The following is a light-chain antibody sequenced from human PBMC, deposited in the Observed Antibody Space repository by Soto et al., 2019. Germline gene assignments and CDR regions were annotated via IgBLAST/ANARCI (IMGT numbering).Light chain of an antibody. V-gene: IGLV2-14*01. J-gene: IGLJ1*01. CDR1: SSDVGGYNY. CDR3: SSYTTSNTRQIV. CDR2: DVS. Sequence: QSALTQPASVSGSPGQSITISCTGTSSDVGGYNYVSWYQQHPGKAPKFMIYDVSNRPSGVSNRFSGSKSSNTASLTISGLQAEDEPDYYCSSYTTSNTRQIVFGTGTKLTVL.